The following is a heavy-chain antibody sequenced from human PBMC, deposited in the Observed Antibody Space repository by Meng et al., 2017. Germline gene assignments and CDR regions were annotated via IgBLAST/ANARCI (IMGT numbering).Heavy chain of an antibody. CDR2: IWYDGSNK. V-gene: IGHV3-33*01. Sequence: GGSLRLSCAASGFTFSSYGMHWVRQAPGKGLEWVAVIWYDGSNKYYADSVKGRFTISRDNSKNTLYLQMSSLRAEDTAVYYCARDIYCSSTSCYAGGRGWFDPWGQGTLVTVSS. J-gene: IGHJ5*02. CDR3: ARDIYCSSTSCYAGGRGWFDP. CDR1: GFTFSSYG. D-gene: IGHD2-2*01.